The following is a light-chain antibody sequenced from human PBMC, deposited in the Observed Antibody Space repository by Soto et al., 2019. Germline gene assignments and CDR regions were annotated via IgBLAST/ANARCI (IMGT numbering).Light chain of an antibody. J-gene: IGKJ1*01. CDR3: HQRQSWPRT. CDR2: DAS. CDR1: QSVSGN. V-gene: IGKV3D-15*01. Sequence: EIVMTQSPATLSVSPGERATLSCRASQSVSGNLAWYQQKPGQAPRLLIYDASNRATGIPARFSASGSGTDFTLTISDVQPEDFALYYCHQRQSWPRTFGQGTKVDIK.